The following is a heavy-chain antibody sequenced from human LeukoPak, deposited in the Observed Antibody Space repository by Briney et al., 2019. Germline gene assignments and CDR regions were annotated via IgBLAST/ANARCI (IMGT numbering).Heavy chain of an antibody. Sequence: SETLSLTCTVSGGSISSSSYYWGWIRQPPGKGLEWIGSIYYSGSTYYNPSLKSRVTISGDTSKNQFSLKLSSVTAADTAVYYCARREAVAGWDWYFDLWGRGTLVTVSS. J-gene: IGHJ2*01. CDR3: ARREAVAGWDWYFDL. V-gene: IGHV4-39*01. D-gene: IGHD6-19*01. CDR1: GGSISSSSYY. CDR2: IYYSGST.